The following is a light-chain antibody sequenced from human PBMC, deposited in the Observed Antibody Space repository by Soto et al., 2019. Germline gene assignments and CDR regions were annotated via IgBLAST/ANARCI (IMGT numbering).Light chain of an antibody. CDR3: QHYNSPPT. V-gene: IGKV3-20*01. J-gene: IGKJ1*01. CDR2: AAS. CDR1: QSVSSSY. Sequence: EIVLTQSPGTLSLSPGERATLSCRASQSVSSSYSAYHQQPPHPPPRLLYDAASSTTAGPPNSISGSASGTYSPPTISRLPPEDVAQYCHQHYNSPPTFGQGTKVDIK.